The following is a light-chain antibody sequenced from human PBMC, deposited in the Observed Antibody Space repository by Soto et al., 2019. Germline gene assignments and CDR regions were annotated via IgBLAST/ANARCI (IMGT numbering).Light chain of an antibody. V-gene: IGKV3-20*01. CDR2: GGS. Sequence: EIVLTQSPGTLSVSPGERATLSCRASQSVSSSYLTWYQQKPGQAPRLLIYGGSSRAAGAPDRFTGSGSGTDFTLTISRLEPEDFAVYYCQQYGNSRTWTFGQGTKVDIK. CDR3: QQYGNSRTWT. J-gene: IGKJ1*01. CDR1: QSVSSSY.